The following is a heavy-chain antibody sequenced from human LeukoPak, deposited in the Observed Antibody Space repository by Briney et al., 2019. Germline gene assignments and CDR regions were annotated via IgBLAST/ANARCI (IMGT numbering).Heavy chain of an antibody. D-gene: IGHD5-12*01. Sequence: XAPXKXLEWVSSISSSSSYIYYADSVKGRFTISRDNAKNSLYLQMNSLRAEDTAVYYCARDPEYSGYYGVYFQHWGQGTLVTVSS. J-gene: IGHJ1*01. V-gene: IGHV3-21*01. CDR3: ARDPEYSGYYGVYFQH. CDR2: ISSSSSYI.